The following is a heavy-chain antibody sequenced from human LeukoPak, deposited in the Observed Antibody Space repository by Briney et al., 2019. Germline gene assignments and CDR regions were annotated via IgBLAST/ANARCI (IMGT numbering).Heavy chain of an antibody. D-gene: IGHD2-2*01. CDR2: ISGSGGST. Sequence: GGSLRLSCAASGFTFSSHAMSWVRQAPGKGLEWVSAISGSGGSTYYADSVKGRFTISRDNSKNTLYLQMSSLRAEDTAVYYCAKEGGCSSTSCYGIFDYWGQGTLVTVSS. CDR1: GFTFSSHA. V-gene: IGHV3-23*01. CDR3: AKEGGCSSTSCYGIFDY. J-gene: IGHJ4*02.